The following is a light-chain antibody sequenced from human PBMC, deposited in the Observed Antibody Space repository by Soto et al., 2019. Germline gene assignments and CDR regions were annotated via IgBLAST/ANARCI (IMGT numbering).Light chain of an antibody. CDR3: QQRSNWPPIT. CDR2: DAS. J-gene: IGKJ5*01. Sequence: EIFLTQSPATLSLSPWERATLSWRASQSVSNSYLAWYQQKPGLVPRLLIYDASIRATGIPDRFTGSGSGTDFTLTISRLEPEDFAVYYCQQRSNWPPITFGQGTRLEIK. CDR1: QSVSNSY. V-gene: IGKV3D-20*02.